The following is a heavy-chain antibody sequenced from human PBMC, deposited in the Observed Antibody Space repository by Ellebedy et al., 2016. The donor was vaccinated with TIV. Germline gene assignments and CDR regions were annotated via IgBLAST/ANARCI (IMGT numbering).Heavy chain of an antibody. Sequence: MPSETLSLTCTVSGGSTSRSSYYWIWIRQPLGKGLEWIGYIYYSGSTNYNPSLKSRVTISVDTSKNQFSLKLSSVTAADTVVYYWARDRKQQLVDGWFDPWGQGTLVTVSS. D-gene: IGHD6-13*01. CDR3: ARDRKQQLVDGWFDP. CDR1: GGSTSRSSYY. J-gene: IGHJ5*02. CDR2: IYYSGST. V-gene: IGHV4-61*01.